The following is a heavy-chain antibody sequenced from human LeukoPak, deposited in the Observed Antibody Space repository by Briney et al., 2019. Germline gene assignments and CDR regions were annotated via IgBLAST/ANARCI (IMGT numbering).Heavy chain of an antibody. Sequence: GSLRLSCVAYGFTLSDYYMSWVRQAPGKGLEWLSDISGTGTTTHSADSVKGRFTISRDNAKNSLYLQMNSLRAEDTAVYYCARDEGTPPTWGQGTLVTVSS. D-gene: IGHD1-14*01. J-gene: IGHJ5*02. CDR1: GFTLSDYY. V-gene: IGHV3-11*04. CDR2: ISGTGTTT. CDR3: ARDEGTPPT.